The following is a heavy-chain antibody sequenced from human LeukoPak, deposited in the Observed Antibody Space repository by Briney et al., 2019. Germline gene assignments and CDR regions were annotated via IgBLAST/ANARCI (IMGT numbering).Heavy chain of an antibody. V-gene: IGHV3-21*04. CDR2: ISSSSSYI. CDR3: ANDLGWIQLNLG. Sequence: GGSLRLSCAASGFTLRSYSMNWVRQAPGKGLEWVSSISSSSSYIYYADSVKGRFTISRDNAKSAVYLQMNSLRAEDTAVYYCANDLGWIQLNLGRGQGTLVTVSS. J-gene: IGHJ4*02. CDR1: GFTLRSYS. D-gene: IGHD5-18*01.